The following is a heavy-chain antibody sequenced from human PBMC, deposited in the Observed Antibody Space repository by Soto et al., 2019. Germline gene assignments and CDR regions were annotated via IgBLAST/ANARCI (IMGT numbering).Heavy chain of an antibody. CDR2: ISAYNGNT. D-gene: IGHD2-8*01. V-gene: IGHV1-18*01. CDR3: ARDRSTNPSYYFDY. Sequence: ALVKVSCKASGYTFTSYGISWVRQAPGQGLEWMGWISAYNGNTNYAQKLQGRVTMTTDTSTSTAYMELRSLRSDDTAVYYCARDRSTNPSYYFDYWGQGTLVTVSS. CDR1: GYTFTSYG. J-gene: IGHJ4*02.